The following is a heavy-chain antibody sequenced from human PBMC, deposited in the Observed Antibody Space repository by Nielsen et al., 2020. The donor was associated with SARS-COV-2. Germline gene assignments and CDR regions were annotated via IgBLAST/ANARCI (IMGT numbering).Heavy chain of an antibody. J-gene: IGHJ4*02. V-gene: IGHV3-48*02. CDR1: GFTVSRYN. CDR3: VRGEFGDYRISA. Sequence: GESLKISCAAPGFTVSRYNMNWVRQAPGKGLEWISYISSGGHSIYYADSVKGRFTISRDNAKNSLYLQMNSLRDEDTAVYYCVRGEFGDYRISAWGQGTLVTVSS. CDR2: ISSGGHSI. D-gene: IGHD2-21*02.